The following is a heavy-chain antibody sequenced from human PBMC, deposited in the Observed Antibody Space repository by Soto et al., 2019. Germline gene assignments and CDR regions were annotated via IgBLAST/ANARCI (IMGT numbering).Heavy chain of an antibody. Sequence: GGSLRLSCAASGFTFSSYWMSWVRQAPGKGLEWVANIKQDGSEKYYVDSVKGRFTISRDNAKNSLYLQMNSLRAEDTAVYYCARAQGYYDSSGYHFDYWGQGTLVTVSS. CDR3: ARAQGYYDSSGYHFDY. CDR2: IKQDGSEK. J-gene: IGHJ4*02. V-gene: IGHV3-7*01. CDR1: GFTFSSYW. D-gene: IGHD3-22*01.